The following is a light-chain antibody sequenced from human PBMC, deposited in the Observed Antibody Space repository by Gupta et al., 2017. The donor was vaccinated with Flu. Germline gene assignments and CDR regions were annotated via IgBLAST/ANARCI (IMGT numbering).Light chain of an antibody. Sequence: SALTPPAPVLGSPGLSPSIPCTGTSRHIGGNDNVAWYKQHPGKAPKLMLFEVSRRPAGSSDRFSGSRSGNTASLTISGLLAADEAFYYCSSYTNANTVVVFGGGTKLTVL. V-gene: IGLV2-14*01. J-gene: IGLJ2*01. CDR3: SSYTNANTVVV. CDR2: EVS. CDR1: SRHIGGNDN.